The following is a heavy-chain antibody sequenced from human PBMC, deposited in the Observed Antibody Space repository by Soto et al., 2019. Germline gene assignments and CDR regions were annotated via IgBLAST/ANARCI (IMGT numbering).Heavy chain of an antibody. Sequence: SETLSLTCAVYGGSFSGYYWILIRQPPGKGLEWIGEINHSGSTNYNPSLKSRVTISVDTSKNQFSLKLSSVTAADTAVYYCARGRHYDYIWGSYRSPGYFDYWGQGTLVTVSS. D-gene: IGHD3-16*02. CDR3: ARGRHYDYIWGSYRSPGYFDY. V-gene: IGHV4-34*01. CDR2: INHSGST. CDR1: GGSFSGYY. J-gene: IGHJ4*02.